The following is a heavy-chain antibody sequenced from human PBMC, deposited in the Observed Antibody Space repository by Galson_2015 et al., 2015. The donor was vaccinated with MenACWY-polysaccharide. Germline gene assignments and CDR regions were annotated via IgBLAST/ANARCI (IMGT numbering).Heavy chain of an antibody. J-gene: IGHJ4*02. CDR2: IFHSGTT. Sequence: SETLSLICAVSDYSIRSGYFWGWVRQPPGKGLEWIASIFHSGTTYYNPSLKSRVTISVDTTKNQFSRKLSSVTAADTAVYYCARVEKYSGSFYILYWGQGTLVTVSS. V-gene: IGHV4-38-2*01. D-gene: IGHD1-26*01. CDR1: DYSIRSGYF. CDR3: ARVEKYSGSFYILY.